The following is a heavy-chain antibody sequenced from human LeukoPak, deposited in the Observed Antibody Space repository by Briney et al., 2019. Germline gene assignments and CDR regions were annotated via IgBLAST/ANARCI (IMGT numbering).Heavy chain of an antibody. D-gene: IGHD2-2*01. Sequence: SETLSLTCTVSGGSIGSYYWSWIRQPAGKGLEWIGRIYTSGSTNYNPSLKSRVTMSVDTSKNQFSLKLSSVTAADTAVYYCAREQMGCSTSCYGYYGMDVWGQGTTVTVSS. CDR1: GGSIGSYY. CDR3: AREQMGCSTSCYGYYGMDV. V-gene: IGHV4-4*07. J-gene: IGHJ6*02. CDR2: IYTSGST.